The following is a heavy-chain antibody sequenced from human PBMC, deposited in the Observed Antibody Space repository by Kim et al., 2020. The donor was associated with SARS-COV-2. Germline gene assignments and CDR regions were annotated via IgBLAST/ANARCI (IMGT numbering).Heavy chain of an antibody. Sequence: GGSLRLSCAASGFTFSDAWMSWVRQAPGKGLEWIGRIKSKTDGETTDFATPVKGRFTISRDDSKNTLYLQLNSLKTEDTALYYCATDLFAYCTRKSCPSYDAFDIWGQGTMVTVSS. J-gene: IGHJ3*02. V-gene: IGHV3-15*01. CDR1: GFTFSDAW. D-gene: IGHD2-8*01. CDR3: ATDLFAYCTRKSCPSYDAFDI. CDR2: IKSKTDGETT.